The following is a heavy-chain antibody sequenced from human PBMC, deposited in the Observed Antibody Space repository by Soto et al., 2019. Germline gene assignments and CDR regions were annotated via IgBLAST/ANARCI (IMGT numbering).Heavy chain of an antibody. CDR1: GDSMTNNY. Sequence: SETLSLTCTVSGDSMTNNYWGWIRQPPGKGLEWIGYVYYSGATNYNPSLKSRVSMSPDPSRNQFSLKLTSVTAADTAVYYCARAMGDWGPYYYYYGMDVWGQGTMVTVYS. CDR2: VYYSGAT. CDR3: ARAMGDWGPYYYYYGMDV. J-gene: IGHJ6*02. D-gene: IGHD7-27*01. V-gene: IGHV4-59*01.